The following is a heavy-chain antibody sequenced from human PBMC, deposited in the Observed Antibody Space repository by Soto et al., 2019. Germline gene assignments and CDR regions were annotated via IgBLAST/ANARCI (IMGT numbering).Heavy chain of an antibody. Sequence: SETLSLTCTVSGGSISSSSYYWGWIRQPPGKGLEWIGSIYYSGSTYYNPSLKSRVTISVDTSKNQFSLKLSSVTAADTAVYYCARAKGLLTVTTSWFDPWGQGTLVTVSS. CDR2: IYYSGST. V-gene: IGHV4-39*01. CDR3: ARAKGLLTVTTSWFDP. CDR1: GGSISSSSYY. D-gene: IGHD4-17*01. J-gene: IGHJ5*02.